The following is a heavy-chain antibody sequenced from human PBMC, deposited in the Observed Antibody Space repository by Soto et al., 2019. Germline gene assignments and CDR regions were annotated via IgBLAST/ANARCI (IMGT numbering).Heavy chain of an antibody. Sequence: PGGSLRLSCAASGFTFSSYAMSWVRQAPGKGLEWVSAISGSGGSTYYADSVKGRFTISRDNSKNTLYLQMNSLRVEDTAVYYCAKDQKGYCSRRSCYTTAYWGQGTLLTVSS. CDR3: AKDQKGYCSRRSCYTTAY. V-gene: IGHV3-23*01. CDR2: ISGSGGST. CDR1: GFTFSSYA. J-gene: IGHJ4*02. D-gene: IGHD2-15*01.